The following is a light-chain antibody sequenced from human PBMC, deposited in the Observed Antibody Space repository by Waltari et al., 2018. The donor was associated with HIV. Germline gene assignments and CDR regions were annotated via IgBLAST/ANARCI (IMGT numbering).Light chain of an antibody. CDR2: DNS. CDR3: ATWGDSLTAWV. J-gene: IGLJ3*02. CDR1: DSYLTSHS. V-gene: IGLV1-47*02. Sequence: QSLLTQPPSASATPGQRVNISCSWSDSYLTSHSTYWYQQVPGTAPKLVIYDNSHRPSGVPDRFSGSKSATSAALAITALRSEDEALYYCATWGDSLTAWVFGGGTKLTVL.